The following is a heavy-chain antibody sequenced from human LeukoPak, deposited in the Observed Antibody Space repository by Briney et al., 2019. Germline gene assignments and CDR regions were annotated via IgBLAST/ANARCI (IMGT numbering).Heavy chain of an antibody. J-gene: IGHJ4*02. CDR2: ISGSGGST. CDR1: GFTFSSYA. V-gene: IGHV3-23*01. Sequence: GGSLRLSCAASGFTFSSYAMSWVRQAPGKGLEWVSAISGSGGSTYYADSVKGRFIISRDNSKNTLYLQMNSLRAEDTAVYYCAKDLDIVVVVAAYFDYWGQGTLVTVSS. D-gene: IGHD2-15*01. CDR3: AKDLDIVVVVAAYFDY.